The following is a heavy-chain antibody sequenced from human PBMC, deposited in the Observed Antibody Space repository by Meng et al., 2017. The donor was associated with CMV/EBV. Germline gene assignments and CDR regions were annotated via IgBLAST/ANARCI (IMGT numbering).Heavy chain of an antibody. J-gene: IGHJ4*02. CDR2: IYTSGST. V-gene: IGHV4-4*07. CDR1: GGSISSYY. D-gene: IGHD4-23*01. Sequence: QVQVQESALGLLKPSATLSLTCPVAGGSISSYYWSWIRQPAGKGLEWIGRIYTSGSTNYNPSLKSRVTMSVDTSKNKFSLKLSSVTAADTAVYYCARVLRWNGVIDYWGQGTLVTVSS. CDR3: ARVLRWNGVIDY.